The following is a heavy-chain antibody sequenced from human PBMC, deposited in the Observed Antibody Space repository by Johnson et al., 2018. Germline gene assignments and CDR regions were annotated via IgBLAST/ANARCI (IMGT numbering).Heavy chain of an antibody. D-gene: IGHD5/OR15-5a*01. J-gene: IGHJ6*02. V-gene: IGHV1-69*13. Sequence: QVQLVQSGTEVKKPGSSVKVSCKASGGRFNSYSISWVRQAPGQGLEWMGGITPMFETTNYAQKFQGRVTITPDASTTTVFMELSSLSSDDTAIYYCGRPVYGAYPHYYYAMEVWGQGTTVIVS. CDR1: GGRFNSYS. CDR3: GRPVYGAYPHYYYAMEV. CDR2: ITPMFETT.